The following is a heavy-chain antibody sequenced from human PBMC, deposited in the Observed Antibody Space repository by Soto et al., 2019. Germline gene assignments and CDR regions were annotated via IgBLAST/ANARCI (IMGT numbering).Heavy chain of an antibody. J-gene: IGHJ4*02. CDR2: ISHSGRT. Sequence: QVQLQQWGAGLLKPSETLSLTCAVNGGSFTGYYGAWIRQSPGKGLEWIGEISHSGRTNYNPSLKNRVTISVDTSNKQFSLKVSSVTAADTGMYYCARNGGSTWYYFDSWGQGTVVTVSS. D-gene: IGHD6-13*01. CDR1: GGSFTGYY. V-gene: IGHV4-34*01. CDR3: ARNGGSTWYYFDS.